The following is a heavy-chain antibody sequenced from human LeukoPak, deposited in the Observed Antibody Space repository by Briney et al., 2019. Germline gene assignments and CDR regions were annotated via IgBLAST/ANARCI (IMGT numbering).Heavy chain of an antibody. CDR1: GYTFTSYD. V-gene: IGHV1-8*01. CDR3: ARGPITMVRGVGPADY. D-gene: IGHD3-10*01. CDR2: MNPNSGNT. Sequence: ASVKVSCKASGYTFTSYDINWVRQATGQGLEWMGWMNPNSGNTGYAQKFQGRVTMTRNTSISTAYMELSSLRSEDTAVYYCARGPITMVRGVGPADYWGQGTLVTVSS. J-gene: IGHJ4*02.